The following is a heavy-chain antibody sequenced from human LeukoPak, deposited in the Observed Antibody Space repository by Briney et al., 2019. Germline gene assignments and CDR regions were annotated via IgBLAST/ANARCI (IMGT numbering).Heavy chain of an antibody. CDR1: GYTFTSYG. CDR2: MNPNSGNT. V-gene: IGHV1-8*02. CDR3: ARGGIDAAVAGIGY. D-gene: IGHD6-19*01. J-gene: IGHJ4*02. Sequence: ASVKVSCKASGYTFTSYGISWVRQAPGQGLEWMGWMNPNSGNTGYAQKFQGRVTMTRNTSISTAYMELSSLRSEDTAVYYCARGGIDAAVAGIGYWGQGTLVTVPS.